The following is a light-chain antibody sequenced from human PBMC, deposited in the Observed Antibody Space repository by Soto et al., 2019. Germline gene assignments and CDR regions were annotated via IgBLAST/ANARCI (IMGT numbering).Light chain of an antibody. CDR1: QSISGN. CDR3: QQYYSTPLT. Sequence: EIVMTKSPATLPVYTGEVGTLSCRASQSISGNLAWYQQKPGQAPRLLIYGASTRATGIPARFSGSGSGTEFTLTISSLESDDFALYYCQQYYSTPLTFGGVTKVDI. J-gene: IGKJ4*01. CDR2: GAS. V-gene: IGKV3-15*01.